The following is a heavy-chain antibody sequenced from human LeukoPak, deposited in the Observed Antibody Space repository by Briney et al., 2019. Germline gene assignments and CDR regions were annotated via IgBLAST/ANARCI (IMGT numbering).Heavy chain of an antibody. D-gene: IGHD3-10*01. V-gene: IGHV3-23*01. CDR1: GFTFNNYG. CDR2: VSDSATRT. J-gene: IGHJ4*02. CDR3: AQNGGGSGTYYTY. Sequence: GGSLRLSCAASGFTFNNYGMTWVRQAPGKGLEWVSTVSDSATRTYYADSVKGRFTISRDNSRNTLSLQMNSLRDEDSAMYYCAQNGGGSGTYYTYWGLGTLVTVSS.